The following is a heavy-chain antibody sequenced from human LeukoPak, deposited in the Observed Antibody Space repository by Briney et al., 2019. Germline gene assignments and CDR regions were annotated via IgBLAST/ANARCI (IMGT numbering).Heavy chain of an antibody. CDR1: GYTFTSYG. D-gene: IGHD1-26*01. Sequence: ASVKVSCKASGYTFTSYGISWVRQASGQGLEWMGWISAYNGNTNYAQKLQGRVTMTTDTSTSTAYMELGSLRSDDTAVYYCARDLLVVGATYWFDPWGQGTLVTVSS. CDR3: ARDLLVVGATYWFDP. CDR2: ISAYNGNT. J-gene: IGHJ5*02. V-gene: IGHV1-18*01.